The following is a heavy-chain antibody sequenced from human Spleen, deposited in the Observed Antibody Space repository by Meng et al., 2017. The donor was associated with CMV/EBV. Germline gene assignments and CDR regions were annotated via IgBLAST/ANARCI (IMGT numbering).Heavy chain of an antibody. CDR3: ARESTAGAGYYYYGMDV. Sequence: GESLKISCAASEFTFSDYSMNWVRQAPGKGLEWVSYISSSSSTIYYADSVKVRFTISRENAKNSLFLQMNSLRAEDTAVYSWARESTAGAGYYYYGMDVWGQGTTVTVSS. CDR2: ISSSSSTI. D-gene: IGHD6-13*01. CDR1: EFTFSDYS. J-gene: IGHJ6*02. V-gene: IGHV3-48*04.